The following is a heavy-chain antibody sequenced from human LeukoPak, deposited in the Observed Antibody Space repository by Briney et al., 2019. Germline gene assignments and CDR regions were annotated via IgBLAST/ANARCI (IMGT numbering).Heavy chain of an antibody. CDR1: GESMIGHY. V-gene: IGHV4-34*01. J-gene: IGHJ4*02. Sequence: SETLSLTCAVYGESMIGHYWTWIRQPPGKRLEWIGEIHHSGGTNSNPSLKNRVTMSIVMSKNQFSLKLNSVTAADTAVYYCARATASGSGRAYDHWAQGNLVPVSS. CDR2: IHHSGGT. CDR3: ARATASGSGRAYDH. D-gene: IGHD3-10*01.